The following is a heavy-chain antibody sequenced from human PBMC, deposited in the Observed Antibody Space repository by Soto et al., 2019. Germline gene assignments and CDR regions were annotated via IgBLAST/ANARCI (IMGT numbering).Heavy chain of an antibody. CDR2: IYYSGST. D-gene: IGHD3-16*01. CDR1: GGSISSSSYY. CDR3: ARHDEYPYLDY. V-gene: IGHV4-39*01. J-gene: IGHJ4*02. Sequence: SETLSLTCTVSGGSISSSSYYWGWIRQPPGKGLEWIGSIYYSGSTYYNPSLKSRVTISVDTSKNQFSLKLSSVTAADTAVYYCARHDEYPYLDYWGQGTLVTVSS.